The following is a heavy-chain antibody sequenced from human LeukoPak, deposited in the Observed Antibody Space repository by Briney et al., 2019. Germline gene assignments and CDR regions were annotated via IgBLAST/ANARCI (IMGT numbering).Heavy chain of an antibody. CDR1: GFTFSSYG. J-gene: IGHJ3*02. D-gene: IGHD2-8*01. Sequence: GGSLRLSCAASGFTFSSYGMHWVRQAPGKGLEWVAVISYDGSNKYYADSVKGRFTISRDNSKNTLYLQMNSLRAEDTAVYYCANLPNGAFDIWGLGTMVTVSS. V-gene: IGHV3-30*18. CDR3: ANLPNGAFDI. CDR2: ISYDGSNK.